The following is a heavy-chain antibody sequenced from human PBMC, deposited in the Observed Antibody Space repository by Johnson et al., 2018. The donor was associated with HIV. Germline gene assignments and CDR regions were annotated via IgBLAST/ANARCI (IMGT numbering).Heavy chain of an antibody. CDR1: GFAFSSYA. J-gene: IGHJ3*02. CDR3: ARGAPDYYDIPKNAFDI. CDR2: ISYDGSST. V-gene: IGHV3-30*04. Sequence: QVQLVESGGGLVQPGTSLRLSCTASGFAFSSYALHWVRQAPGKGLEWVALISYDGSSTSYADSVKGRFTISRDNAKNTLYLQMNSLRAKDTAVYYSARGAPDYYDIPKNAFDIWGQGTMVTVSS. D-gene: IGHD3-22*01.